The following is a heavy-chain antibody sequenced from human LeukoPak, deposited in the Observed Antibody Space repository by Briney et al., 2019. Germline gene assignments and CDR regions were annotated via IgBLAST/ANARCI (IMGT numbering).Heavy chain of an antibody. V-gene: IGHV4-61*08. J-gene: IGHJ5*02. D-gene: IGHD3-3*01. Sequence: SETLSLTCTVSGGSISATGYFWGWIHQPPGKGLEWIGYIYYSGSTNYNPSLKSRVTISVDTSKNQFSLKLSSVTAANTAVYYCARDPSDFWSGSIPPPTGLFDPWGQGTLVTVSS. CDR3: ARDPSDFWSGSIPPPTGLFDP. CDR2: IYYSGST. CDR1: GGSISATGYF.